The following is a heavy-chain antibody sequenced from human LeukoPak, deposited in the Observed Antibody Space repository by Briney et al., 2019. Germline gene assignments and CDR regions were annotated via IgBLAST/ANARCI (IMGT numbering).Heavy chain of an antibody. D-gene: IGHD2-15*01. Sequence: GSSVKVSCKASGGTFSSYAISWVRQAPGQGLEWMGGIIPIFGTANYAQKFQGRVTITTDESTSTAYMELSSLRSEDTAVYYCASTRHYPTGLLKYYYYMDVWGKGTTVTVSS. J-gene: IGHJ6*03. V-gene: IGHV1-69*05. CDR3: ASTRHYPTGLLKYYYYMDV. CDR1: GGTFSSYA. CDR2: IIPIFGTA.